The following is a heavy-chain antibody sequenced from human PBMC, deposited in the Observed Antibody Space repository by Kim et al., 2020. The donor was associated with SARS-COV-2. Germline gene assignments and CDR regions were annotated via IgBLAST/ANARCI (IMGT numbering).Heavy chain of an antibody. Sequence: LKSRVTISVDTSKNQFSLKLSSVTAADTAVYYCARVRSGPKYYYYYGMDVWGQGTTVTVSS. V-gene: IGHV4-59*01. CDR3: ARVRSGPKYYYYYGMDV. D-gene: IGHD2-15*01. J-gene: IGHJ6*02.